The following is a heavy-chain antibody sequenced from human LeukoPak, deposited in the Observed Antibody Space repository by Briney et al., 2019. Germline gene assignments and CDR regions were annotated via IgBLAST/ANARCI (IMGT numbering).Heavy chain of an antibody. V-gene: IGHV3-7*01. CDR2: IRPDGSSG. D-gene: IGHD3-10*01. Sequence: GGSLRLSCAASGFTFNSYAMSWVRQAPGKGLEWVANIRPDGSSGAYVDSVKGRFAISRDNAKSSLSLQMNTLRVEDTAVYYCWHPLIQGAVSWGQGTLVTVSS. CDR3: WHPLIQGAVS. J-gene: IGHJ5*02. CDR1: GFTFNSYA.